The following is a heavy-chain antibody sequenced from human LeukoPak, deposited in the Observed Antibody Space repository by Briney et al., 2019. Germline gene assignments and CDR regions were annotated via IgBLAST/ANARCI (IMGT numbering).Heavy chain of an antibody. CDR2: IHHSGTT. Sequence: SGTLSLTCAVSGGSVSTTNWWSWVRQSPGKGLEWIGEIHHSGTTNYNPSLKSRITVSVDKSKNQFSLKLNSVTAADTAVYYCARIFGGFAWGQGTRITVS. D-gene: IGHD3-16*01. J-gene: IGHJ4*02. CDR1: GGSVSTTNW. V-gene: IGHV4-4*02. CDR3: ARIFGGFA.